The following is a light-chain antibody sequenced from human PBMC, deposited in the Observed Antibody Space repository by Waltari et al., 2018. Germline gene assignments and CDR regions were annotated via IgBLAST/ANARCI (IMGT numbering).Light chain of an antibody. V-gene: IGKV3D-15*01. CDR2: GAS. CDR1: QSVSNN. CDR3: HQYNRWPRT. Sequence: EIVMTQSPATLSVSPGERATLSCRPSQSVSNNLAWYQQKPGQTPRLLIYGASIRATGIPARFSGSGSGTEFTLTISSLQSEDFAVYYCHQYNRWPRTFGQGTKVEIK. J-gene: IGKJ1*01.